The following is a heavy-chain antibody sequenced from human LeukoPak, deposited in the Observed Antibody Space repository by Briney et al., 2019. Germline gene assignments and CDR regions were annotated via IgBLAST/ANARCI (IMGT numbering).Heavy chain of an antibody. V-gene: IGHV1-69*05. CDR2: IIPIFGTA. CDR1: GGTFSSYA. D-gene: IGHD4-23*01. J-gene: IGHJ4*02. Sequence: GASVKVSCKASGGTFSSYAISWVRQAPGQGLEWMGGIIPIFGTANYAQKLQGRVTMTTDTSTSTAYMELRSLRSDDTAVYYCARDFSLSTVVTHYFDYWGQGTLVTVSS. CDR3: ARDFSLSTVVTHYFDY.